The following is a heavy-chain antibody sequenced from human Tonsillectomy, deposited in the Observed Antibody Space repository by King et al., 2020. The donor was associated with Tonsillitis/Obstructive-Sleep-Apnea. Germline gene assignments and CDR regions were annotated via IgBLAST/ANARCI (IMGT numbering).Heavy chain of an antibody. CDR3: ARDGEYYGSGIFGDAFDI. CDR2: ISNSGRYI. CDR1: GFTFSSYS. D-gene: IGHD3-10*01. J-gene: IGHJ3*02. Sequence: VQLVESGGGLVKPGGSLRLSCAASGFTFSSYSMNWVRQAPGKGLEWVSSISNSGRYIYYADSLKGRFTISRDNAKDSLYLQMNSLRAEDTAVYYCARDGEYYGSGIFGDAFDIWGQGTMVSVSS. V-gene: IGHV3-21*01.